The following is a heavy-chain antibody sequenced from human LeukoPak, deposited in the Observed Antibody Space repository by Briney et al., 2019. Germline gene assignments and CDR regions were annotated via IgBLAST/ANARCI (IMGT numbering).Heavy chain of an antibody. CDR2: IRYDGSNK. J-gene: IGHJ4*02. CDR1: GFTFSSYG. V-gene: IGHV3-30*02. Sequence: GGSLRLSCAASGFTFSSYGMHWVRQAPGKGLEWVAFIRYDGSNKYYADSVKGRFTISRDNSKNTQYLQMNSLRAEDTAVYYCAKEGIVPAAPFDYWGQGTLVTVSS. CDR3: AKEGIVPAAPFDY. D-gene: IGHD2-2*01.